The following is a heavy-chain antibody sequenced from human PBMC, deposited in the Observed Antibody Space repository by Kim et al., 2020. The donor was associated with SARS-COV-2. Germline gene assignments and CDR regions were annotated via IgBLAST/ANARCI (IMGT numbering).Heavy chain of an antibody. Sequence: PSLKSRVTISVDTSKNQFSLKLSSVTAADTAVYYCARGGRYCSSTSCYDYWGQGTLVTVSS. V-gene: IGHV4-34*01. D-gene: IGHD2-2*01. CDR3: ARGGRYCSSTSCYDY. J-gene: IGHJ4*02.